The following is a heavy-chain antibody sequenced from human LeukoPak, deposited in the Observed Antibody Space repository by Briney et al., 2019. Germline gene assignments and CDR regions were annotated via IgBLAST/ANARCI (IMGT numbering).Heavy chain of an antibody. D-gene: IGHD1-26*01. V-gene: IGHV3-48*01. J-gene: IGHJ4*02. CDR3: AHSGSYPDYYFDY. CDR2: ISSSSSTI. Sequence: GGSRRPSWAASGFTFSSYSMNWVRQAPGKGRGWVYHISSSSSTIYYADSVKGRFTISRDNAKNSLYLQMNSLRAEDTAVYYCAHSGSYPDYYFDYWGQGTLVTVSS. CDR1: GFTFSSYS.